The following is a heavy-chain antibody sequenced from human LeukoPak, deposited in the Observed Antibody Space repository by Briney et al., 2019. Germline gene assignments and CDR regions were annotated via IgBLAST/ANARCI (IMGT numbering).Heavy chain of an antibody. V-gene: IGHV3-30*02. D-gene: IGHD3-10*01. J-gene: IGHJ5*02. Sequence: GGSLRLSCAASGFTFSSYGMHWVRQAPGKGLEWVAFIRYDGSNKYYADSVKGRFTISRDNSKNTLYLQMNSLRAEDTAMYYCAKEKWFGELSPFDPWGQGTLVTVSS. CDR2: IRYDGSNK. CDR3: AKEKWFGELSPFDP. CDR1: GFTFSSYG.